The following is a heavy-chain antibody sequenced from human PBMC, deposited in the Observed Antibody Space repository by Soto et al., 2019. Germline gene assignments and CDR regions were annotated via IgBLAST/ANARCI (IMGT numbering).Heavy chain of an antibody. CDR3: ARMDDSSGYYFDP. J-gene: IGHJ5*02. CDR1: GYTFTGYY. Sequence: QVQLVQSGAEVKKSGASVKVSCKASGYTFTGYYIHWGRQAPRQGLEWMGWINPKTGGTNYAQKWHGRVTMSTDTSITTAYMELSRLRSDDTAVYYCARMDDSSGYYFDPWGQGTLVTVSS. CDR2: INPKTGGT. D-gene: IGHD3-22*01. V-gene: IGHV1-2*02.